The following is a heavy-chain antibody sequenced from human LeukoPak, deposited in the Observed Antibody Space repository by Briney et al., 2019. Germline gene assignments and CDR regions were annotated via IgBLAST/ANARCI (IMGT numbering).Heavy chain of an antibody. J-gene: IGHJ2*01. Sequence: GESLRLSCAASGFTFSSYAMSWVRQAPGKGLEWVSAISGSGGSTYYADSVKGRFTISRDNSKNTLYLQMNSLRAEDTAVYYCAKDGGPAYYYDSSGYYYVSGYFDLWGRGTLVTVSS. CDR1: GFTFSSYA. D-gene: IGHD3-22*01. V-gene: IGHV3-23*01. CDR2: ISGSGGST. CDR3: AKDGGPAYYYDSSGYYYVSGYFDL.